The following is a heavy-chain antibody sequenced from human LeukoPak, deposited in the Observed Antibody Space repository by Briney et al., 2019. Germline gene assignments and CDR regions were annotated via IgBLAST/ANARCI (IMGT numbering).Heavy chain of an antibody. CDR2: ISTDGYTT. CDR3: VVCGSPGY. J-gene: IGHJ4*02. Sequence: PGGSMRLSCAASGLAFSAYKMHWVRQAPRKGLVWVSRISTDGYTTDYADFVQGRFTASRDNTKNTWSLEMNSLRAEDTAVYYCVVCGSPGYWGQGTLVTVSS. V-gene: IGHV3-74*01. D-gene: IGHD2-15*01. CDR1: GLAFSAYK.